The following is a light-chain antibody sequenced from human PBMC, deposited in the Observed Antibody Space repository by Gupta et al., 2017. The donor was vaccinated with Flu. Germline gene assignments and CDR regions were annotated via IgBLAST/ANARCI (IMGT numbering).Light chain of an antibody. Sequence: DIQMTQSPSYLSASVGDRVTITCRASQSISSYLNWYQQKTGKVPKLLIYAASSLQSGVPSRFSGSGYGTDFTLTISSLQPEDFATYYCQQSYSTPRTFGQGTKVEIK. CDR3: QQSYSTPRT. V-gene: IGKV1-39*01. J-gene: IGKJ1*01. CDR2: AAS. CDR1: QSISSY.